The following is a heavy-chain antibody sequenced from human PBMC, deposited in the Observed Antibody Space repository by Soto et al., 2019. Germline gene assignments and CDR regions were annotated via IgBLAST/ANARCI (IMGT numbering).Heavy chain of an antibody. CDR3: ATQEVGGTYVYTFDP. J-gene: IGHJ5*02. CDR1: GGSITSSSYY. D-gene: IGHD1-26*01. V-gene: IGHV4-39*01. CDR2: IYYSGST. Sequence: PSETLSLTCTVSGGSITSSSYYWGWIRQPPGKGLEWIGSIYYSGSTYYNPSLKSRVTISVDTSKNQFSLKLSSVTAADTAVYYCATQEVGGTYVYTFDPWGQGTLVTVSS.